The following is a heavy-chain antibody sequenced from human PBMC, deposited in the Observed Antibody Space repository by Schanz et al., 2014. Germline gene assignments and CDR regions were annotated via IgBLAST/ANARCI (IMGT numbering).Heavy chain of an antibody. Sequence: QVQLVESGGGLVKPGGSLRLSCAASGLTFSDYYMSWIRQAPGKGLEWVSGMSGSGSTADYADSVKGRFTISRDNSKNTLYLQMNSLRAEDTAVYYCATEGPRGTRHPINYYYAMDNWGQGTKVTV. V-gene: IGHV3-11*04. J-gene: IGHJ6*02. CDR2: MSGSGSTA. CDR1: GLTFSDYY. CDR3: ATEGPRGTRHPINYYYAMDN. D-gene: IGHD6-6*01.